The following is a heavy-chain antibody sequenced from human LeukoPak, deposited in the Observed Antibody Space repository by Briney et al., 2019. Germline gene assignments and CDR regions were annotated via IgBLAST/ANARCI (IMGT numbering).Heavy chain of an antibody. V-gene: IGHV3-23*01. D-gene: IGHD3-10*01. J-gene: IGHJ4*02. CDR2: ISGSGGST. Sequence: GGSLRLPCAASGFTFSSYAMSWVRQAPGKGLEWVSAISGSGGSTYYADSVKGRFTISRDNSKNTLYLQMSSLRAEDTAVYYCAKSSGLWFGPQGSWGQGTLVTVSS. CDR1: GFTFSSYA. CDR3: AKSSGLWFGPQGS.